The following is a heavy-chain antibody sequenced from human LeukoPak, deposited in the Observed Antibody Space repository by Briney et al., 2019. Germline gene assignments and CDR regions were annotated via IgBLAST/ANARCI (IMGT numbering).Heavy chain of an antibody. CDR2: ISYDGSNK. V-gene: IGHV3-30*18. D-gene: IGHD4-17*01. CDR1: GFTFSSYG. Sequence: GRSLRLSCAASGFTFSSYGMHWVRQAPGKGLEWVAVISYDGSNKYYADSVKGRFTISRDNSKNTLYLHMNSLRAEDTAVYYCAKIYGDYVMAYYYGMDVWGKGTTVTVSS. CDR3: AKIYGDYVMAYYYGMDV. J-gene: IGHJ6*04.